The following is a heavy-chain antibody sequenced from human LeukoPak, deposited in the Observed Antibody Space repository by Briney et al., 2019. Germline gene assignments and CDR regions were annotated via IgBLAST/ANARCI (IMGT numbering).Heavy chain of an antibody. Sequence: PGGSLRLSCAVSGFTISSNYMSWVRQAPGKGLEWVSVIYSGGTTYYADSVKGRFTISRDNSKNTLYLQMNSLRVEDTAVYYCARDRGDNSGYYYIFSFDYWGQGALVTVSS. CDR2: IYSGGTT. CDR3: ARDRGDNSGYYYIFSFDY. D-gene: IGHD3-22*01. J-gene: IGHJ4*02. CDR1: GFTISSNY. V-gene: IGHV3-66*01.